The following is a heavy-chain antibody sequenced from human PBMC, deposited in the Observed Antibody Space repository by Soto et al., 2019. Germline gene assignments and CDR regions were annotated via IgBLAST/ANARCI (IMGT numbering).Heavy chain of an antibody. D-gene: IGHD3-22*01. CDR3: ARDYDSRGYYVSWFDP. V-gene: IGHV1-3*01. CDR2: INAGNGNT. Sequence: GVSVKVYGKAAGSSMTIDAVRWVRQDKGQRLEWMGWINAGNGNTKYSQKFQGRVTITRDTSASTAYMELSSLRSEDTAVYYCARDYDSRGYYVSWFDPWGQGNLVSVSS. CDR1: GSSMTIDA. J-gene: IGHJ5*02.